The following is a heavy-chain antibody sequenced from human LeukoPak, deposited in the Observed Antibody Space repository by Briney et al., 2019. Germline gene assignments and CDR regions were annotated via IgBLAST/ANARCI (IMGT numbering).Heavy chain of an antibody. Sequence: GGSLRLSCAASGFTFSSYSMNWVRQAPGKGLEWVSYISSSSSYIYYADSVKGRFTISRDNAKNSLYLQMNSLRAEDTAVYYCARDSHSSSWLNWFDPWGQGTLVTVSS. CDR1: GFTFSSYS. V-gene: IGHV3-21*01. CDR3: ARDSHSSSWLNWFDP. CDR2: ISSSSSYI. J-gene: IGHJ5*02. D-gene: IGHD6-13*01.